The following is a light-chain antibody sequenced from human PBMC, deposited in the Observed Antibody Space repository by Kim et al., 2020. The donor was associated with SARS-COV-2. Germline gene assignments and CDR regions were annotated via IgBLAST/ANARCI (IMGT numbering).Light chain of an antibody. J-gene: IGLJ3*02. Sequence: SYELTQPPSVSVSPGQTASITCSGDKLGDKYACWYQQKPCQSPVLVIYQDSKRPSGIPERFSGSNSGNTATLTISGTQAMDEADYYCQAWDSSIWVFGGG. V-gene: IGLV3-1*01. CDR1: KLGDKY. CDR3: QAWDSSIWV. CDR2: QDS.